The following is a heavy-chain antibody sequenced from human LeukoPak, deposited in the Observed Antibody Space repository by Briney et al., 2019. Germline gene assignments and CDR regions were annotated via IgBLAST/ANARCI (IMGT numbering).Heavy chain of an antibody. Sequence: PSETLSLTCTVSGGSISSSSYYWGWIRQPPGKGREWIVSIYYSWSTSYNPSPTSPAPLSVDTSTNQLPLMLSSAPAAYPAVYYCTRPIRYHSPYSDDWFDPWGPGTLVTVSS. CDR2: IYYSWST. V-gene: IGHV4-39*01. J-gene: IGHJ5*02. CDR1: GGSISSSSYY. CDR3: TRPIRYHSPYSDDWFDP. D-gene: IGHD2-15*01.